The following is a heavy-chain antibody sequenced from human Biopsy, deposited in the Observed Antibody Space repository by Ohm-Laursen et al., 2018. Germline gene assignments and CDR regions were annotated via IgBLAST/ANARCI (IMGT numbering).Heavy chain of an antibody. J-gene: IGHJ4*02. CDR1: GGSFTGHY. D-gene: IGHD4-23*01. CDR2: ISHTGYT. V-gene: IGHV4-59*11. Sequence: SETLSLPCTVSGGSFTGHYWTWIRQPPGKGLEWIGHISHTGYTSYKSSLKSRVTISLDTSRKHFSLRLTSLAAADTAVYYCARGSNDFGGLYFPRWGQGTLLTVSS. CDR3: ARGSNDFGGLYFPR.